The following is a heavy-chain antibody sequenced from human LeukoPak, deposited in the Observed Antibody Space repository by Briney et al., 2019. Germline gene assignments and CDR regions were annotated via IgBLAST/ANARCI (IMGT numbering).Heavy chain of an antibody. CDR1: GDSISSYY. CDR2: IYNSGST. D-gene: IGHD2-15*01. J-gene: IGHJ4*02. V-gene: IGHV4-59*12. Sequence: SETPSLTCTVSGDSISSYYWSWIRQPPGKGLEWIGYIYNSGSTDYNPSLKSRVTISVDTSKKQFSLKLSVVTAADTAVYYCARASQLYFFDYWGQGTLVTVSS. CDR3: ARASQLYFFDY.